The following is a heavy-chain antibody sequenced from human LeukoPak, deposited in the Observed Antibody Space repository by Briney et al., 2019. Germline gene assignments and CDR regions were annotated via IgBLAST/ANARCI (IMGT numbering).Heavy chain of an antibody. CDR3: ARKFLGSRGYYFDY. Sequence: ASVKVSCKVSGYTFTTYHINWVRQATGQGLEEMGWMNPSSGNTAYAQKVQGRVTMTRDTTITTAYIELSSLRSEDTAVYYCARKFLGSRGYYFDYWGQGTLVTVSS. V-gene: IGHV1-8*02. J-gene: IGHJ4*02. CDR1: GYTFTTYH. CDR2: MNPSSGNT. D-gene: IGHD3-10*01.